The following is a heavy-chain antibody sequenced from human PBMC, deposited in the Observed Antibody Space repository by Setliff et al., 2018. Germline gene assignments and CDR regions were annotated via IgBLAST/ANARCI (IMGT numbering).Heavy chain of an antibody. Sequence: PGESLKISCKGSGYSFTTYWIGWVRQMPGKGLEWMGTIFPGDSNTKYSPSFQGQVTISVDKSINTAYLQWSSLKASDTAMYYCARHPYYYGSGTYLDNNNRWFDPWGQGTLVTVSS. CDR3: ARHPYYYGSGTYLDNNNRWFDP. D-gene: IGHD3-10*01. CDR1: GYSFTTYW. CDR2: IFPGDSNT. V-gene: IGHV5-51*01. J-gene: IGHJ5*02.